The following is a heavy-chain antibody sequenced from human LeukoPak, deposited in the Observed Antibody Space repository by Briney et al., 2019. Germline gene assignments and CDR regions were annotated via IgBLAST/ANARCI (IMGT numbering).Heavy chain of an antibody. CDR1: GGSISSGDYY. CDR2: IYYSGST. V-gene: IGHV4-30-4*01. CDR3: ARVDYSNYALDY. J-gene: IGHJ4*02. Sequence: PSETLSLTCTVSGGSISSGDYYWSWIRQPPGKGLEWIGYIYYSGSTYYNPSLKSRVTISVDTSKNQFSLKLSSVTAADTAVYYCARVDYSNYALDYWGQGTLVTVSS. D-gene: IGHD4-11*01.